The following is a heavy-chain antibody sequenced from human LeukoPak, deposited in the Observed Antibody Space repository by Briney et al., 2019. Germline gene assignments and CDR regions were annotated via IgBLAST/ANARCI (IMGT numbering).Heavy chain of an antibody. J-gene: IGHJ4*02. D-gene: IGHD2-8*01. CDR1: GFSFSSYW. CDR3: TRDVWGDRDNYFDC. Sequence: TGGSLRLSCAASGFSFSSYWMHWVRQAPGKGLVWVSRINSNGRSTSYAGSVKGRFTISRDNAKNTLYLEMNNLRAEDTAVYYCTRDVWGDRDNYFDCWGQGTLVTVSS. CDR2: INSNGRST. V-gene: IGHV3-74*01.